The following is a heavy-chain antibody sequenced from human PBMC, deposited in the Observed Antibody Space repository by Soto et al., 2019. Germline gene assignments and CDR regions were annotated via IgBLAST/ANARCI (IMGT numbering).Heavy chain of an antibody. CDR2: IRSKAYGGTK. CDR1: GFTFVDYA. V-gene: IGHV3-49*04. D-gene: IGHD6-19*01. J-gene: IGHJ6*02. Sequence: SQRPSSTHSGFTFVDYAMSWVRQSAGKGLEWVGFIRSKAYGGTKEYAASVKGRFTISRDDSKSIAYLQMNSLKTEDTAVYYCTRSSGWYVRYYYGMDVWGQGTAVTASS. CDR3: TRSSGWYVRYYYGMDV.